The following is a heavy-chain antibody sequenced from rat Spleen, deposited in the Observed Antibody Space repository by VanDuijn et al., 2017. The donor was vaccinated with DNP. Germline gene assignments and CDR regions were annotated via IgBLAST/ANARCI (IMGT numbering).Heavy chain of an antibody. CDR3: AKHLDA. V-gene: IGHV5-58*01. CDR1: GFTFSSYW. CDR2: ISTSGEYT. J-gene: IGHJ2*01. Sequence: EVQLVESGGDLVQPGRSLKLSCVASGFTFSSYWMYWIRQAPKKGLEWVASISTSGEYTHYRDSVKGRFTISRDNTENTVYLQMNNLRSDDTATYYCAKHLDAWGQGVMVTVSS.